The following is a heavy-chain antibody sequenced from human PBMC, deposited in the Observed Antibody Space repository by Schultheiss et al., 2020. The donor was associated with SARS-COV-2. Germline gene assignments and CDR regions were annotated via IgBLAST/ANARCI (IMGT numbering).Heavy chain of an antibody. J-gene: IGHJ6*03. CDR3: ARGYDFWSGYYYYYMDV. V-gene: IGHV3-15*01. CDR1: GFTFSNAW. D-gene: IGHD3-3*01. Sequence: GGSLRLSCAASGFTFSNAWMSWVRQAPGKGLEWVGRIKSKTDGGTTDYAAPVKGRFTISRDDSKNTAYLQMNSLKTEDTAVYYCARGYDFWSGYYYYYMDVWGKGTTVTVSS. CDR2: IKSKTDGGTT.